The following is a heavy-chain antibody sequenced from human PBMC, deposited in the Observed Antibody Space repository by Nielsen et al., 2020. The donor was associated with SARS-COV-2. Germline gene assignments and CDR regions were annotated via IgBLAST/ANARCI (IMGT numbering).Heavy chain of an antibody. CDR2: FDPEDGET. V-gene: IGHV1-24*01. D-gene: IGHD5-12*01. CDR1: GYTLTELS. Sequence: ASVKVSCKVSGYTLTELSMHWVRQAPGKGLEWMGGFDPEDGETIYAQKFQGRVTMTEDTSTDTAYMELSSLRSEDTAVYYCATGDGYEYYFDYWGRGTLVTVSS. CDR3: ATGDGYEYYFDY. J-gene: IGHJ4*02.